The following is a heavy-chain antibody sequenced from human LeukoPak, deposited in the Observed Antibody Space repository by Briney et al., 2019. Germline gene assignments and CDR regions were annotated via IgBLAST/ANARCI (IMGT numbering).Heavy chain of an antibody. CDR3: ARSKVITSGGTNYGMDV. J-gene: IGHJ6*02. CDR1: GFTFSSYD. D-gene: IGHD3-16*01. CDR2: IGTAGDT. Sequence: QPGGSLRLSCAASGFTFSSYDMHWVRQPTGKGLEWVSAIGTAGDTYYPGSVKGRFTISRENAKNSFYLQMNSLRAGDTAVYYCARSKVITSGGTNYGMDVWGQGTTVTVSS. V-gene: IGHV3-13*01.